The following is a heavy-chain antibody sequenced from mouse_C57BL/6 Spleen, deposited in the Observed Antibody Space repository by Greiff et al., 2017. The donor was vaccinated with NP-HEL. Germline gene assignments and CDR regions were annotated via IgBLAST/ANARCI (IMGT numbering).Heavy chain of an antibody. D-gene: IGHD1-1*01. Sequence: VQVVESGPGLVQPSQSLSITCTVSGFSLTSYGVHWVRQSPGKGLEWLGVIWRGGSTDYNAAFMSRLSITKDNSKSQVFFKMNSLQADDTAIYYCAKNWGYGSSYGYFDVWGTGTTVTVSS. CDR1: GFSLTSYG. J-gene: IGHJ1*03. V-gene: IGHV2-5*01. CDR2: IWRGGST. CDR3: AKNWGYGSSYGYFDV.